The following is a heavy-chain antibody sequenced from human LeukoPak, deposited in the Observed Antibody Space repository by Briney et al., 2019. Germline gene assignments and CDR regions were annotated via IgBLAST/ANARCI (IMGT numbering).Heavy chain of an antibody. V-gene: IGHV3-9*01. J-gene: IGHJ4*02. CDR3: AKDFTFLQRHQFDY. CDR2: ISWSGGTI. Sequence: GGSLRLSCAASGFTFGDFGMHWVRQRPGKGLEWVSGISWSGGTIVYADSVKGRFTISRDNVKNALFLQMNNLRPDDTALYYCAKDFTFLQRHQFDYWGQGTLVTVSS. CDR1: GFTFGDFG.